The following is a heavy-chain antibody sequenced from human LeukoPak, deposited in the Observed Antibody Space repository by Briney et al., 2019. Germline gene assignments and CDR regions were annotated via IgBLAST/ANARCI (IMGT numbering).Heavy chain of an antibody. D-gene: IGHD2-15*01. CDR1: GFTFSRYW. CDR2: INSDGSST. Sequence: SGGSLRLSCAASGFTFSRYWMHWVRQPPGKGLVWVSRINSDGSSTRYADSVKGRFTISRDNAKNTLDLQMSSLRAEDTAVYYCARVDCSGGSCYFDYWGQGTLVTVSS. J-gene: IGHJ4*02. V-gene: IGHV3-74*01. CDR3: ARVDCSGGSCYFDY.